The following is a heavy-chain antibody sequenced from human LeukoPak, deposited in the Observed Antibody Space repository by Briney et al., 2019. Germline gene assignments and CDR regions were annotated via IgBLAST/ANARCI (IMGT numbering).Heavy chain of an antibody. CDR3: ARTYCAEDCSIRYFDY. J-gene: IGHJ4*02. V-gene: IGHV1-46*01. CDR1: GYTFTAYY. CDR2: INPSGGDT. D-gene: IGHD2-21*02. Sequence: ASVKVSCKASGYTFTAYYMHWVRQAPGQGLEWLGIINPSGGDTKYAQKFQGRVTLTRDKSTSTVYMELSSLTSDDTAVYYCARTYCAEDCSIRYFDYWGQGTLVTVSS.